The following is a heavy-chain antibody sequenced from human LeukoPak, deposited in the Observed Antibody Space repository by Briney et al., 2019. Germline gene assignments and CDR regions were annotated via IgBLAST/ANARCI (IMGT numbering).Heavy chain of an antibody. V-gene: IGHV1-2*02. Sequence: ASVKVSCKASGYTFTGYYMHWVRQAPGHGLEWMGWINPNSGGTNSAQKFQGRVTMTRDTSISTAYMELSRLRSDDTAVYYCARGAYYYGSGSPHDYWGQGTLVTVSS. J-gene: IGHJ4*02. CDR1: GYTFTGYY. CDR2: INPNSGGT. CDR3: ARGAYYYGSGSPHDY. D-gene: IGHD3-10*01.